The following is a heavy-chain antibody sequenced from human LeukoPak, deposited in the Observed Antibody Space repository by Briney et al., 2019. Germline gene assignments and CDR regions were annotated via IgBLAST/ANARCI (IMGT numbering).Heavy chain of an antibody. V-gene: IGHV4-38-2*02. Sequence: ASETLSLTCAVSDYSISSGYYWGWIRQPPGKGLEWIGSIFQSGNTYYNPSLEGRVTISVDTSENRFSLKLTSVTATDTAVYYCARDRRQLVTFDYWGQGTLVTVSS. D-gene: IGHD6-13*01. CDR2: IFQSGNT. J-gene: IGHJ4*02. CDR3: ARDRRQLVTFDY. CDR1: DYSISSGYY.